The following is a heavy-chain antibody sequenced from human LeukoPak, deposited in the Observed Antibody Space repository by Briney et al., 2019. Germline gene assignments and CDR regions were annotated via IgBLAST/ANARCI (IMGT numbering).Heavy chain of an antibody. D-gene: IGHD2-2*01. CDR1: GFSLSTSGMC. V-gene: IGHV2-70*11. CDR3: ARIRDYCSSTSCYRYFDY. CDR2: IAWDDDK. J-gene: IGHJ4*02. Sequence: SGPALVKPTQTLTLTCTFSGFSLSTSGMCVSWIRQPPGKALEWLARIAWDDDKYYSTSLKTRLTISKDTSKNQVVLTMTNMDPVDTATYYCARIRDYCSSTSCYRYFDYWGQGTLVTVSS.